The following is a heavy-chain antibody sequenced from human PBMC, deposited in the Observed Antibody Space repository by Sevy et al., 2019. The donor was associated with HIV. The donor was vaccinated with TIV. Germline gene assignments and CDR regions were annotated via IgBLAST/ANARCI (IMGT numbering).Heavy chain of an antibody. CDR1: GYTFTSYG. CDR3: AIDGQAYSSSSGDYYYNGMDV. CDR2: ISAYNSKT. D-gene: IGHD6-6*01. Sequence: ASVKVSCKASGYTFTSYGITWVRQAPGQGLEWMGWISAYNSKTNFAQKFQDKFTMTTDTSTSTAYLEQGSLTSDDTAVYYCAIDGQAYSSSSGDYYYNGMDVWGQGTTVTVSS. J-gene: IGHJ6*02. V-gene: IGHV1-18*04.